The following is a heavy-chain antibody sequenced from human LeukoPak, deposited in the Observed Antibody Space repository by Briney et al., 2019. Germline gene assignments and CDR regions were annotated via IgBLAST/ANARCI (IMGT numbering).Heavy chain of an antibody. D-gene: IGHD1-14*01. CDR3: ARLHRGYYYYYYMDV. CDR2: INHSGST. J-gene: IGHJ6*03. Sequence: PSETLSLTCAVYGGSFSGYYWSWIRQPPGKGPEWIGEINHSGSTNYNPSLKSRVTISVDTSKNQFSLKLSSVTAADTAVYYCARLHRGYYYYYYMDVWGKGTTVTVSS. CDR1: GGSFSGYY. V-gene: IGHV4-34*01.